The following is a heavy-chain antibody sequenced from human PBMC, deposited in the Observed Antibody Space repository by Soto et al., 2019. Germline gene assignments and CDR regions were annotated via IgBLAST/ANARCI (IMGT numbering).Heavy chain of an antibody. V-gene: IGHV3-74*01. D-gene: IGHD1-26*01. Sequence: EVQLVESGGGLVQPGGSRRLSCAASGLALSSYWMHWVRQAPGMGLVWVSRINSDGSSTSYADSVRGRFTISRDNAKNTLYLQMSSLRAEDTAVYYCAGGKFSGANTDHWGQGTLVTVSS. CDR3: AGGKFSGANTDH. CDR1: GLALSSYW. CDR2: INSDGSST. J-gene: IGHJ5*02.